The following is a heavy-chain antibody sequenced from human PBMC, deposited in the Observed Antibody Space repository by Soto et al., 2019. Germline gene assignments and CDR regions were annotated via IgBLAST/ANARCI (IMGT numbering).Heavy chain of an antibody. V-gene: IGHV1-18*01. Sequence: QVHLVQSGAEVKKPGASVKVSCKGSGYTFTSYGITWVRQAPGQGLEWMGWISAHNGNTDYAQKLQGRVTVTRDTSTSTAYMELRSLRSDDTAVYFCARGRYGDYWGQGALVTVSS. CDR1: GYTFTSYG. CDR2: ISAHNGNT. J-gene: IGHJ4*02. CDR3: ARGRYGDY. D-gene: IGHD1-1*01.